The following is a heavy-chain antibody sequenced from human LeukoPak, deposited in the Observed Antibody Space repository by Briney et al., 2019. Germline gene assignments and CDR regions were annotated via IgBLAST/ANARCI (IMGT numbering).Heavy chain of an antibody. CDR1: G. CDR2: IWYDGSDK. CDR3: ATHSSSFDY. J-gene: IGHJ4*02. Sequence: GMHWVRXAPGKGLEWVAVIWYDGSDKYYADSVKGRFTTSRDNSKNTLYLQMNSLRAEDTAVYYCATHSSSFDYWGQGTLVTVSS. V-gene: IGHV3-33*01.